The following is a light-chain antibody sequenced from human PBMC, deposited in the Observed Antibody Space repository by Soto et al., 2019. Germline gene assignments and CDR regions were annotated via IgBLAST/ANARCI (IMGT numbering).Light chain of an antibody. CDR2: AVS. CDR3: SSYTSSSTVV. Sequence: QSALTQPRSVSGSPGQSVSISCTGTNSDIGNYNLVSWYQQPPGKAPKLIISAVSRRPSGVPDRFSGSKSGNTASLTISGLQAEDEADYYCSSYTSSSTVVFGGGTQLTVL. J-gene: IGLJ2*01. V-gene: IGLV2-11*01. CDR1: NSDIGNYNL.